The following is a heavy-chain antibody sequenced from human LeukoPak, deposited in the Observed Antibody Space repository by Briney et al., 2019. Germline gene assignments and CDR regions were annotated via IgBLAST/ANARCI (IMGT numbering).Heavy chain of an antibody. CDR3: ARIYDSSGYRHFDY. D-gene: IGHD3-22*01. CDR2: IYTSGST. V-gene: IGHV4-4*09. CDR1: GGSISSYY. Sequence: SETLSLTCTVSGGSISSYYWSWIRQPPGKGLEWIGYIYTSGSTNSNPSLKSRVTISVDTSKNQISLKLSSVTAADTAVYYCARIYDSSGYRHFDYWGQGTLVTVSS. J-gene: IGHJ4*02.